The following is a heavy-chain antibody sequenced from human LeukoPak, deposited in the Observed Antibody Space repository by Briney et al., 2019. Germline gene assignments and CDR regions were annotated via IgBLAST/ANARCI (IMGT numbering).Heavy chain of an antibody. Sequence: GGSLRLSCVVSGFSFSDNVFHWVRQAPGKGLEWVTYLSYDGVNAFYADSVKGRFTISRDTAGGTVSLQMDNLRVEDTAVYYCARGGRRDGTVSTYYFYAMDIWGQGTAVTVSS. CDR1: GFSFSDNV. V-gene: IGHV3-30*04. J-gene: IGHJ6*02. CDR3: ARGGRRDGTVSTYYFYAMDI. D-gene: IGHD3-10*01. CDR2: LSYDGVNA.